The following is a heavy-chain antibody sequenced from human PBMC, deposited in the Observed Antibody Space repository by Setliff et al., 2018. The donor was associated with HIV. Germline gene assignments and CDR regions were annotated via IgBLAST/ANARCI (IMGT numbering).Heavy chain of an antibody. Sequence: ASVKVSCKVYGYSLTELSMHWVRQAPGKGLEWFGVLDRDDGEKFYAQKFQGRVTMTEDTSTNTAYMEMRSLRSEDTAVYSCAAEVVGTTLGAFDYWGLVTLVTVSS. J-gene: IGHJ4*02. CDR2: LDRDDGEK. V-gene: IGHV1-24*01. CDR1: GYSLTELS. CDR3: AAEVVGTTLGAFDY. D-gene: IGHD1-26*01.